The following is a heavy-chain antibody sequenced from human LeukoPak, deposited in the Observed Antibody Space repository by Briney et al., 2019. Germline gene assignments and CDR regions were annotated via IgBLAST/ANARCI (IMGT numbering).Heavy chain of an antibody. CDR1: GFTFSSYS. CDR3: ARDEYYDFWSGYRSDYYYGMDV. D-gene: IGHD3-3*01. Sequence: GGSLRLSCAASGFTFSSYSMNWVRQAPGKGLEWVSSISSSSSYIYYADSVRGRFTISRDNAKNSLYLQMNSLRAEDTAVYYCARDEYYDFWSGYRSDYYYGMDVWGQGTTVTVSS. V-gene: IGHV3-21*01. J-gene: IGHJ6*02. CDR2: ISSSSSYI.